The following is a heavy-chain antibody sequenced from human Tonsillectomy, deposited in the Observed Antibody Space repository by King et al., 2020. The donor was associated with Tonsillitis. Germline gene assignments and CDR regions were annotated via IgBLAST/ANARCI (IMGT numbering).Heavy chain of an antibody. V-gene: IGHV3-30*18. CDR2: ASFDGSNK. CDR3: AKGGGYFEFDY. Sequence: VQLVESGGGVVQPGRSLRLSCAASGFTFSSYGMHWVRQAPGKGLEWVAVASFDGSNKYYADSVKGRFSISRDNSKNTLHLQMNSLRPEDTAVYYCAKGGGYFEFDYWGQGPLLTVSS. J-gene: IGHJ4*02. CDR1: GFTFSSYG. D-gene: IGHD3-22*01.